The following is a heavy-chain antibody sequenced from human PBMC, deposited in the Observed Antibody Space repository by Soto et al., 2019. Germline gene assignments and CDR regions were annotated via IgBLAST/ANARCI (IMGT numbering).Heavy chain of an antibody. CDR2: ISYDGSNK. D-gene: IGHD2-2*02. CDR1: GFTFSSYG. V-gene: IGHV3-30*18. Sequence: QVQLVESGGGVVQPGRSLRLSCAASGFTFSSYGMHWVRQAPGKGLEWVAVISYDGSNKYYADSVKGRFTISRENSKNTLYLQMNSLRAEDTAVYYCAKDGGDCSSTSCYNYYYYYGMDVWGQGTTVTVSS. J-gene: IGHJ6*02. CDR3: AKDGGDCSSTSCYNYYYYYGMDV.